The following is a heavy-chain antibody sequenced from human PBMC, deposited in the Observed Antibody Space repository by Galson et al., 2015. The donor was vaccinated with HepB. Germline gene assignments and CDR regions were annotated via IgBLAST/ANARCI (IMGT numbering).Heavy chain of an antibody. CDR2: ISGSGGST. Sequence: SLRLSCAASGFTFNNYGMSWVRQAQAPGKGPEWISHISGSGGSTYYADSVKGRFTVSRNSSNNTLYLQMNSLRAEDTAIYYCAKLRAVGATKDAFDIWGQGTMVAVSS. CDR3: AKLRAVGATKDAFDI. D-gene: IGHD1-26*01. V-gene: IGHV3-23*01. CDR1: GFTFNNYG. J-gene: IGHJ3*02.